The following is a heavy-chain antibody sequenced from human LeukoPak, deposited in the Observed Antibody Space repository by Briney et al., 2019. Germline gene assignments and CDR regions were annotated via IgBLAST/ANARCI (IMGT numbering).Heavy chain of an antibody. CDR2: ISSSGSTI. CDR3: AELGITMIGVV. D-gene: IGHD3-10*02. CDR1: GFTFSSYE. J-gene: IGHJ6*04. Sequence: GVSLRLSCAASGFTFSSYEMNWVRQAPGKGLEWVSYISSSGSTIYYADSVKGRFTISRDNAKNSLYLQMNSLRAEDTAVYYCAELGITMIGVVLVKGTTVTISS. V-gene: IGHV3-48*03.